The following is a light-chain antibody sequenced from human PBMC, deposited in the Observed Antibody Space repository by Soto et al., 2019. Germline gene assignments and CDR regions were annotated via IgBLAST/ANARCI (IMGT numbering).Light chain of an antibody. CDR2: YDN. V-gene: IGLV3-21*04. J-gene: IGLJ2*01. CDR1: NIGSKS. Sequence: SYELTQPPSVAVAPGETASITCGGNNIGSKSVHWYQQKPRQAPVLVIYYDNDRPSGIPERFSGSNSGNTATLTISRVEAGDEADYYCQVWDTGSDHLVFGGGTKLTVL. CDR3: QVWDTGSDHLV.